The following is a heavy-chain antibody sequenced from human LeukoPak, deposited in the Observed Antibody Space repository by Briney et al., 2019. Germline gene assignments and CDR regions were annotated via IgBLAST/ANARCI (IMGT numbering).Heavy chain of an antibody. CDR3: ASSTWSGGYLFDY. CDR2: INPSGGST. Sequence: GASVKVSCKASGHTFTSYYMHWVRQAPGQGLEWMGIINPSGGSTSYAQKFQGRVTMTRDMSTSTVYMELSSLRSEDTAVYYCASSTWSGGYLFDYWGQGTLVTVSS. D-gene: IGHD2-15*01. CDR1: GHTFTSYY. V-gene: IGHV1-46*01. J-gene: IGHJ4*02.